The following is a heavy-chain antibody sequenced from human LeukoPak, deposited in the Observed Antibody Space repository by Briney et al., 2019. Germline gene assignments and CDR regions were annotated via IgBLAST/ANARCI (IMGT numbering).Heavy chain of an antibody. D-gene: IGHD5-18*01. V-gene: IGHV3-30*02. Sequence: GGSLRLSCAVSGFIFSINDMHWVRQAPGKGLEGVASIQYDGTNKYYADPVRGRFTISRDNSKNTLYLQMNSLRVDDTAVYYCARGYSGGEWGQGTLVTVSS. CDR3: ARGYSGGE. CDR1: GFIFSIND. J-gene: IGHJ4*02. CDR2: IQYDGTNK.